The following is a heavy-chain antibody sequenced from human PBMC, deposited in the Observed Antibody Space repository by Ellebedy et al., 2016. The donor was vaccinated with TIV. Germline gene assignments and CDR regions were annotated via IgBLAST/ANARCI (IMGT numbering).Heavy chain of an antibody. Sequence: MPLETLSLTCTVSGGSISNSDYYWNWIRQPPGKGLEWIGSIYYSGSTYYNPSLKSRVTVSVDTSKNQFSLSLSSVTAADTAVYYCARDPALPRGRFDPWGQGTLVTVSS. V-gene: IGHV4-39*07. CDR3: ARDPALPRGRFDP. J-gene: IGHJ5*02. CDR2: IYYSGST. CDR1: GGSISNSDYY.